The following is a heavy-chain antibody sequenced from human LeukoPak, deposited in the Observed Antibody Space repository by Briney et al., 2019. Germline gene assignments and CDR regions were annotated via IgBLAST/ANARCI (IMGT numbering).Heavy chain of an antibody. D-gene: IGHD3-22*01. J-gene: IGHJ4*02. CDR1: GFTFSTYW. V-gene: IGHV3-7*01. Sequence: GGSLRLSCAGSGFTFSTYWTSWVRQAPGKGLEWVANIKEDGSEKYYVDSVKGRFTISRDNAKNSVYLQMSSLRAEDTAVYYCAKDTWIVVAATSVLDYWGQGTPVTVSS. CDR3: AKDTWIVVAATSVLDY. CDR2: IKEDGSEK.